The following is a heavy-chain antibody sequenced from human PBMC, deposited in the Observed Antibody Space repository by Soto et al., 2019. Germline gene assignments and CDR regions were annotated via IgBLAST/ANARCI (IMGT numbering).Heavy chain of an antibody. V-gene: IGHV3-30-3*01. CDR3: ARDLHRVATNYYYGMDV. CDR2: ISYDGTNK. CDR1: GFTFSTYA. J-gene: IGHJ6*02. Sequence: PGGSLRLSCAASGFTFSTYAIHWVRQAPGKGLEWVAVISYDGTNKYYADSVKGRFTISRDNSKNTLYLETNSLRAEDTAAYYCARDLHRVATNYYYGMDVWGQGTTVTVSS. D-gene: IGHD5-12*01.